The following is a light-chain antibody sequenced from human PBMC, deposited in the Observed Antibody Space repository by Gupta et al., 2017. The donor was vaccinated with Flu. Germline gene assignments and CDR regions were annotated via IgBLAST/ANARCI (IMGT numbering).Light chain of an antibody. J-gene: IGKJ5*01. CDR2: GAS. V-gene: IGKV3-15*01. CDR3: QQDQYWVT. Sequence: DMVMTQSPATLSVSLGERATLSCRASQIINTNLAWYQQKPAQPPMLLISGASIRATGIPARFSGSGYGTEFTLTISDLQSEYGAIYFCQQDQYWVTFGQGTRLEI. CDR1: QIINTN.